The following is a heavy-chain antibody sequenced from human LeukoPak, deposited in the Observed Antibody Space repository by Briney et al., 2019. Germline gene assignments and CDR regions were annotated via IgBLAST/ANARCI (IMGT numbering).Heavy chain of an antibody. V-gene: IGHV3-21*01. Sequence: GGSLRLSCAASGFTFSDYRMNWVRQAPGKGLEWVSSISGRSSDIYYAASVKGRVTISRDNAKNSVHLQMDSLRAEDTALYYCARDDPSMIAALHYWGQGTLVTVSS. D-gene: IGHD6-6*01. CDR1: GFTFSDYR. J-gene: IGHJ4*02. CDR3: ARDDPSMIAALHY. CDR2: ISGRSSDI.